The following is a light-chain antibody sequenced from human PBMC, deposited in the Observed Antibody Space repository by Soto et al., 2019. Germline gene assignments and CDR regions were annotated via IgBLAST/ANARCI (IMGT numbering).Light chain of an antibody. CDR1: QTVSSSY. CDR3: QADGSCPLYT. CDR2: GAS. V-gene: IGKV3-20*01. Sequence: IVLTQSPGTLSLAPGERATLSCRSSQTVSSSYLAWYQQKPGHAPRLLIYGASTMATGIPGRSSGSASGTGFLLTSRGVVTEYFVVYECQADGSCPLYTGGAGSELESK. J-gene: IGKJ2*01.